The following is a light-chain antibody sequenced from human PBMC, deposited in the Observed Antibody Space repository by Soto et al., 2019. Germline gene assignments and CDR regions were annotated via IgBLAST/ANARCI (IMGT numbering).Light chain of an antibody. CDR3: QQYGSSGT. Sequence: EIGWTQSPGTLSLSPGERATLSCRASQSVSNNYLAWYQQKPGQAPRLLIYGASNRATGIPDRFSGSGCGTDCTRTISRLGPEDFAVYYCQQYGSSGTFRQGTKVEIK. CDR2: GAS. CDR1: QSVSNNY. J-gene: IGKJ1*01. V-gene: IGKV3-20*01.